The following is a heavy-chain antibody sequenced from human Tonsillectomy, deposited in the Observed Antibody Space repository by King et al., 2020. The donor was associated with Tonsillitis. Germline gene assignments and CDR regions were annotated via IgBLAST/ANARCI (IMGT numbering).Heavy chain of an antibody. CDR2: INPNSGGT. CDR3: ARAWVSGTGLVGEIDY. CDR1: GYTFTGYY. D-gene: IGHD6-19*01. Sequence: VQLVESGAEVKKPGASVKVSCKASGYTFTGYYMHWVRQAPGQGLEWMGWINPNSGGTNYAQKFQGRVTMTRDTSISTAYMELSRLRSDDTAVYYCARAWVSGTGLVGEIDYWGQGTLVTVSS. J-gene: IGHJ4*02. V-gene: IGHV1-2*02.